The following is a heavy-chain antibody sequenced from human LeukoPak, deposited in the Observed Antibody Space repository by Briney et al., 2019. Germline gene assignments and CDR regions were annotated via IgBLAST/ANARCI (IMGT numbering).Heavy chain of an antibody. CDR2: ISAYNGST. CDR1: GYTFITHG. V-gene: IGHV1-18*01. J-gene: IGHJ4*02. D-gene: IGHD3-3*01. Sequence: ASVKVSCKASGYTFITHGLTWVRQAPGQGLEWMGWISAYNGSTIYAQTLQDRLTMTTDTSTSTAYMELRSLRSDDTAVYYCARGRLRCLDWTRAYSDYWGQGTLVTVSS. CDR3: ARGRLRCLDWTRAYSDY.